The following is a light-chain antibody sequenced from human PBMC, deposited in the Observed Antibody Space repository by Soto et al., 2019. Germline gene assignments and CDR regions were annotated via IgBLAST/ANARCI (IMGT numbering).Light chain of an antibody. J-gene: IGKJ1*01. Sequence: EIVLTQSPGTLSLSPGERATLSCRASQSVSSSYLAWYQQKPGQAPRLLIYGASSRATGIPDRFSGSGSGTDFTLTISSLEPEDFAVYYCRQYGSSLWTFGQGTKVEIK. CDR3: RQYGSSLWT. V-gene: IGKV3-20*01. CDR2: GAS. CDR1: QSVSSSY.